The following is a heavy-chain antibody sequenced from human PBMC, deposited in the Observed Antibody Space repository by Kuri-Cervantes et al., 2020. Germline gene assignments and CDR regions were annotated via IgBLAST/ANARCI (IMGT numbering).Heavy chain of an antibody. CDR1: GGSFSGYY. CDR3: ARGHCSGGSCYDY. D-gene: IGHD2-15*01. Sequence: ESLKISCAGYGGSFSGYYWSWIRQPPGKGLEWIGYIYYSGSTNYNPSLKSRVTISVDTSKNQFSLKLSSVTAADTAVYYCARGHCSGGSCYDYWGQGTLVTVSS. V-gene: IGHV4-59*01. CDR2: IYYSGST. J-gene: IGHJ4*02.